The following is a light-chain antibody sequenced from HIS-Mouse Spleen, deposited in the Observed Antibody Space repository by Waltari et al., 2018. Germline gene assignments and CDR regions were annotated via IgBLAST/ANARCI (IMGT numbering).Light chain of an antibody. CDR2: EDR. Sequence: SYQLTQPPSVSVSPGQTPRITCSGDALPKKHAYWYQQKSGQAPVLVIYEDRKRPSGIPERFSGSSSGTMATLTISGAQVEDEADYYCYSTDSSGNHRVFGGGTKLTVL. CDR3: YSTDSSGNHRV. V-gene: IGLV3-10*01. J-gene: IGLJ2*01. CDR1: ALPKKH.